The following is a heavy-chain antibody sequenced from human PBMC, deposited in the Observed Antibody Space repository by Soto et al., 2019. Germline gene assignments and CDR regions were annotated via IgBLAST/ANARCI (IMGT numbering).Heavy chain of an antibody. J-gene: IGHJ4*02. Sequence: SGPTLVNPTETLTLTCTVSGFLLSNARMGVSWIRQPPGKALEWLAHIFSNDEKSYSTSLTRRLAIFEGPPKNHLVLTMIKMNPVDTATYFCSRFKSVGGKSGGYFHQWGQGTLVTVSS. CDR3: SRFKSVGGKSGGYFHQ. CDR1: GFLLSNARMG. D-gene: IGHD1-1*01. V-gene: IGHV2-26*01. CDR2: IFSNDEK.